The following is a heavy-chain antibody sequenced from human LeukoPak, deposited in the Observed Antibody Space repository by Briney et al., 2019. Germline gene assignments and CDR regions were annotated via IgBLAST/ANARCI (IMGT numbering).Heavy chain of an antibody. CDR3: AGNLEWTNYYYYMDV. J-gene: IGHJ6*03. V-gene: IGHV4-38-2*01. CDR2: IYHSGST. Sequence: SETLSLTCAVSGYSISSGYYWGWIRPPPGKGLEWIGSIYHSGSTYYNPSLKSRVTISVDTSKNQFSLKLSSVTAADTAVYYCAGNLEWTNYYYYMDVWGKGTTVTVPS. CDR1: GYSISSGYY. D-gene: IGHD3-3*01.